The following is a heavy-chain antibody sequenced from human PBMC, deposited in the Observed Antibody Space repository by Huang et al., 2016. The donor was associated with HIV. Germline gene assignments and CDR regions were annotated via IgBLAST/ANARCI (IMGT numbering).Heavy chain of an antibody. V-gene: IGHV3-21*02. CDR3: AYQQWLVGGLNH. Sequence: EVELVESGGGLVKPGGSLRLSCAASGFAFSSYGMNWVRQAPGNGLEWVAFSGSDSSHIYYADAVKGRVTISRDNAKSSIYLQLDSLRAEDTAVYYCAYQQWLVGGLNHWGQGTLVVVSS. J-gene: IGHJ5*02. CDR1: GFAFSSYG. D-gene: IGHD6-19*01. CDR2: SGSDSSHI.